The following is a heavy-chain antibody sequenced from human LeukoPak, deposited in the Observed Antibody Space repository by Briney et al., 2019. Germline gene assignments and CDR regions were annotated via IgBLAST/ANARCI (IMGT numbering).Heavy chain of an antibody. J-gene: IGHJ3*02. CDR1: GYTFTGYY. Sequence: ASVKVSCKASGYTFTGYYMHWVRQAPGQGLEWMGWINPNSGGTNYAQKFQGRVTMTRDASISTAYMELTRLKSDDTAVYYCASATTSRDAFDIWGQGTMVTVSS. CDR2: INPNSGGT. V-gene: IGHV1-2*02. D-gene: IGHD4-11*01. CDR3: ASATTSRDAFDI.